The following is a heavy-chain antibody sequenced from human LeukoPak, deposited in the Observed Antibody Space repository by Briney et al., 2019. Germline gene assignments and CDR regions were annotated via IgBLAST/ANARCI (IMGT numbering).Heavy chain of an antibody. CDR2: IYYSGST. CDR1: GGSISSSSYY. D-gene: IGHD3-10*01. CDR3: ARPYGSGSYYKYWFDP. J-gene: IGHJ5*02. Sequence: SETLSLTCTVSGGSISSSSYYWGWIRQPPGKGLEWIGSIYYSGSTYYNPSLKSRVTISVDTSKNQFSLKLSSVTAADTAVYYCARPYGSGSYYKYWFDPWGQGTLVTVSS. V-gene: IGHV4-39*01.